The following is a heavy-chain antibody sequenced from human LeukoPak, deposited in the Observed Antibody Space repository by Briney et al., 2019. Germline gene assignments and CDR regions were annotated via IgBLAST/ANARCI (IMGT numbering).Heavy chain of an antibody. Sequence: GGSLRLSCAASGFTFSDYYMSWIRQAPGKGLEWVSYISSSGSTIYYADSVKGRFTISRDNAKNSLYLQMNSLRAEDTAVYYCAREVVYYDSKGYFDYWGQGTLVTVSS. CDR2: ISSSGSTI. J-gene: IGHJ4*02. D-gene: IGHD3-22*01. CDR1: GFTFSDYY. V-gene: IGHV3-11*01. CDR3: AREVVYYDSKGYFDY.